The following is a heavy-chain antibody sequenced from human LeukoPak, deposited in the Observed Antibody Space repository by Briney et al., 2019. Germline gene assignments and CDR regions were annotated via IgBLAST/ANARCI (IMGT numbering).Heavy chain of an antibody. J-gene: IGHJ4*01. Sequence: KAGGSLRLSCVTSGFTFSRYSMRWVRQAPGKGLEWVSSIYFTGNYISYADSVKGRFTISRDNAKNSLYLQMNSLRAEDTAVYYCARAFNTVGNFDYWGHGTLVTVSS. CDR1: GFTFSRYS. CDR3: ARAFNTVGNFDY. V-gene: IGHV3-21*01. D-gene: IGHD3-10*01. CDR2: IYFTGNYI.